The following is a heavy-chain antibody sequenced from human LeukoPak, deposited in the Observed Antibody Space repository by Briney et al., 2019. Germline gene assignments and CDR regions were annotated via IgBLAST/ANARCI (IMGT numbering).Heavy chain of an antibody. Sequence: GASLRLSCAASGFTFSSYSMSWVRQAPGKGLKWVSYITSTSSTVYYADSAKGRFTVSRDNAKNSLYLQMNSLRVEDTAMFYCARVGYGYSVNYFDFWGEGTLVTVSS. CDR3: ARVGYGYSVNYFDF. V-gene: IGHV3-48*01. CDR2: ITSTSSTV. CDR1: GFTFSSYS. D-gene: IGHD5-24*01. J-gene: IGHJ4*02.